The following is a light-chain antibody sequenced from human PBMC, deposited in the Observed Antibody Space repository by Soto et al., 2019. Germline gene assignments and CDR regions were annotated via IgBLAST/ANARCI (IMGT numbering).Light chain of an antibody. CDR3: QQTYSPLT. Sequence: DIQMTQSPSSLSASVGDRVSITCRASQSISNYLNWYQQKPGKAPNLLIYTASTLQSGVPSRFSGSGSGTDFTLTISNLQPEDFATYYCQQTYSPLTFGGGTKVDI. J-gene: IGKJ4*01. CDR2: TAS. V-gene: IGKV1-39*01. CDR1: QSISNY.